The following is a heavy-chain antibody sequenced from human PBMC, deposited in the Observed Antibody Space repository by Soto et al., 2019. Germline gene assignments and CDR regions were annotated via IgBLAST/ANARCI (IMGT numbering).Heavy chain of an antibody. CDR1: GGSISSGTYY. V-gene: IGHV4-39*07. Sequence: SETLSLTCTVSGGSISSGTYYWGWIRQPPGKGLEWIGSIYYSGSTYYNPSLKSRVTISVDTSKNQFSLKLSSVTAADTAVYYCARVPRSSSWYSWFDPWGQGTLVT. CDR2: IYYSGST. CDR3: ARVPRSSSWYSWFDP. J-gene: IGHJ5*02. D-gene: IGHD6-13*01.